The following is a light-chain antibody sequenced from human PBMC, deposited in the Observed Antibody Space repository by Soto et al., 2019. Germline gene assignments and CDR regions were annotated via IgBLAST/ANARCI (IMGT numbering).Light chain of an antibody. Sequence: QSALTQPASVSGSPGQSITISCTGTSSDVGSYNLVSWYQQHPGKAPKLMISEGSTRPSGVSNRFSGSKSGNTASLTISGLQAEDEADYYCCSYAGSSTAWVFGGGTKLTVL. V-gene: IGLV2-23*01. CDR3: CSYAGSSTAWV. CDR1: SSDVGSYNL. CDR2: EGS. J-gene: IGLJ3*02.